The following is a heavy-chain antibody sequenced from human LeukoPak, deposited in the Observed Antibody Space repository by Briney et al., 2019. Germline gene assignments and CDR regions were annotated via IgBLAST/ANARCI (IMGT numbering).Heavy chain of an antibody. CDR2: IIPIFGTA. J-gene: IGHJ6*03. CDR1: GGTFSSYA. V-gene: IGHV1-69*05. Sequence: ASVKVSCKASGGTFSSYAISWVRQAPGQGLEWMGGIIPIFGTANYAQKFQGRVTITTDESTSTPYMELSSLRSEDTPVYYCASGFYSSSSLYYYMDVWGKGTTVTLSS. CDR3: ASGFYSSSSLYYYMDV. D-gene: IGHD6-6*01.